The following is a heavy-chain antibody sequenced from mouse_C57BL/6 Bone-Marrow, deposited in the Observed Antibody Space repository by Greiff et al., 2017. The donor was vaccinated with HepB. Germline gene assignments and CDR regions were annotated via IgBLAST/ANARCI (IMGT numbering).Heavy chain of an antibody. CDR2: IYPGNSDT. CDR1: GYTFTSYW. Sequence: DVKLQESGTVLARPGASVKMSCKTSGYTFTSYWMHWVKQRPGQGLEWIGAIYPGNSDTSYNQKFKGKAKLTAVTSASTAYMELSSLTNEDSAVYYCTRRAGTGNYFDYWGQGTTLTVSS. J-gene: IGHJ2*01. V-gene: IGHV1-5*01. CDR3: TRRAGTGNYFDY. D-gene: IGHD3-3*01.